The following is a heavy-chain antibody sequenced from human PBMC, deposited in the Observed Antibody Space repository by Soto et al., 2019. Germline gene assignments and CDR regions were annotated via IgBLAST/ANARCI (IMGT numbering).Heavy chain of an antibody. CDR3: AKRGGTSASGKFDS. D-gene: IGHD3-16*01. V-gene: IGHV3-11*04. CDR2: ISSSSTI. Sequence: VGSLRLSCAASGFTFSDYYMNWVRQAPGKGLEWVSSISSSSTIYYADSVKGRFTISRDNAKNSLYLQMNSLRAEDTAVYYCAKRGGTSASGKFDSCGQRTLVTVSS. CDR1: GFTFSDYY. J-gene: IGHJ4*02.